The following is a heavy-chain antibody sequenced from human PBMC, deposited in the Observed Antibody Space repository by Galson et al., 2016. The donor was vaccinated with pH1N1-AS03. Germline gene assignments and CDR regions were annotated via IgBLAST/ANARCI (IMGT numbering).Heavy chain of an antibody. V-gene: IGHV3-74*01. CDR2: INEDGSTA. Sequence: SLRLSCAASGFSFSTNWMHWVRQAPGKGLVWVAHINEDGSTARHADSVKGRFAISRDNAKNTLYLRMNSLRAEDTAVYYCAKDLGGPNDYWGQGTLVTVSS. J-gene: IGHJ4*02. CDR3: AKDLGGPNDY. CDR1: GFSFSTNW. D-gene: IGHD4-23*01.